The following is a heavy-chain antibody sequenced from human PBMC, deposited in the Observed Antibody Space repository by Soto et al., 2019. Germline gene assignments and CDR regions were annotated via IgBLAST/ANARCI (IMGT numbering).Heavy chain of an antibody. V-gene: IGHV3-23*01. Sequence: PGGSLRLSCAASGFTFSSYAMSWVRQPPGKGLEWVSAIGGSGSSTYYADSVKGRFTISRDNSKSTLYLQMNSLRAEDTAVFYCATGNGDYVGEFQHWGQGTLVTVSS. CDR3: ATGNGDYVGEFQH. D-gene: IGHD4-17*01. CDR1: GFTFSSYA. J-gene: IGHJ1*01. CDR2: IGGSGSST.